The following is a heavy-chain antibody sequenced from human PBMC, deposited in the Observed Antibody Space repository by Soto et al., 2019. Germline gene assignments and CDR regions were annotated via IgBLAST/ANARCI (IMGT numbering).Heavy chain of an antibody. V-gene: IGHV1-18*01. CDR1: GYTFTSYG. CDR2: ISAYNGNT. J-gene: IGHJ4*02. D-gene: IGHD1-26*01. Sequence: QVQLVQSEAEVKKPGASVKVSCKASGYTFTSYGISWVRHAPGQGLEWMGWISAYNGNTKYAQKLQGRVTTTTDTSTSTAYMELRSMRSDDTAVYYCARDLGGSYYAPVDYWGQGTLVTVSS. CDR3: ARDLGGSYYAPVDY.